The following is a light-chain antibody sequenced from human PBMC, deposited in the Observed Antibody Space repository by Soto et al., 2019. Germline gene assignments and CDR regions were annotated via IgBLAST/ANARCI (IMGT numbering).Light chain of an antibody. CDR1: QSVSTN. CDR2: GAS. J-gene: IGKJ2*01. Sequence: EIVMTQSPATLSVSPGERATLSCRASQSVSTNLAWYQQKPGQAPGLLIYGASTRATGIPARFSGSGSGTEFILTISSLRSEDCAVYYCQQYNNWPPYTFGQGTKLEIK. V-gene: IGKV3-15*01. CDR3: QQYNNWPPYT.